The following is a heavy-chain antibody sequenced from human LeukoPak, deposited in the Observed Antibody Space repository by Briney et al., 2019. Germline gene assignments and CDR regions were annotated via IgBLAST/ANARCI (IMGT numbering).Heavy chain of an antibody. CDR2: IYYTGST. J-gene: IGHJ5*02. CDR1: GGSISSANYY. CDR3: ARQEAFDP. Sequence: SETLSLTCTVSGGSISSANYYWGWIRQPPGKGLEWIGSIYYTGSTYYNPSLKSRVTISVDTSKNQFSLKLSSVTAADTAVYYCARQEAFDPWGQGTLVTVSS. V-gene: IGHV4-39*01.